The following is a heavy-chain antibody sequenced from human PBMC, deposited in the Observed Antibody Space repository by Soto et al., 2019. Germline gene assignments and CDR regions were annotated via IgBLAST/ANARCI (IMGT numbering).Heavy chain of an antibody. Sequence: SETLSLSCTVSGGSISSSSYYWGWIRQPPGKGLEWIGSIYYSGSTYYNPSLKSRVTISVDTSKNQFSLKLSSVTAADTAVYYCARSYGDYPFDYWGQGTLVTVSS. J-gene: IGHJ4*02. V-gene: IGHV4-39*01. CDR3: ARSYGDYPFDY. CDR2: IYYSGST. CDR1: GGSISSSSYY. D-gene: IGHD4-17*01.